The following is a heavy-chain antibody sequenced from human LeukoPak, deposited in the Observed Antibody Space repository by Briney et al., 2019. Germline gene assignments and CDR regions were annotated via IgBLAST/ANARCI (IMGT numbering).Heavy chain of an antibody. D-gene: IGHD6-19*01. V-gene: IGHV3-30*02. CDR1: GFTFSSYG. Sequence: GGSLRLSCAASGFTFSSYGMHWVRQAPGKGLEWVAVIWYDGSNKYYADSVKGRFTISRDNSKNTLYLQMNSLRAEDTAVYYCAKGSQRWLVRPADYWGQGTLVTVSS. CDR3: AKGSQRWLVRPADY. J-gene: IGHJ4*02. CDR2: IWYDGSNK.